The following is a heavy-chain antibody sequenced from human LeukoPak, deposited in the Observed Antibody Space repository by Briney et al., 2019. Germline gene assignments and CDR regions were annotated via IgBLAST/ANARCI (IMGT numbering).Heavy chain of an antibody. V-gene: IGHV3-7*01. Sequence: GGSLRLSCAASGFSFRSYWMSWVRQAPGKGLEWVANIKQDGSEKYYVDSVKGRFTISRDNAQNSLYLQMNSLRAEDTAVYYCVRDLAGPPQEAFDIWGQGTVVTVSS. CDR2: IKQDGSEK. J-gene: IGHJ3*02. CDR3: VRDLAGPPQEAFDI. CDR1: GFSFRSYW.